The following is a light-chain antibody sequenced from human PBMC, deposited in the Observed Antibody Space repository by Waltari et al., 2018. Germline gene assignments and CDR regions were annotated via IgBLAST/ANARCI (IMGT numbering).Light chain of an antibody. CDR2: DAS. CDR1: QTIRGW. CDR3: QQYSSFST. J-gene: IGKJ1*01. Sequence: DIQMTQSPSMLSASVGDRVTITCRASQTIRGWLAWYQLKPGLAPILLIYDASNLGGGVPSRFSGSGFGTNFTLTISSLQPDDFATYYCQQYSSFSTFGLGTKV. V-gene: IGKV1-5*01.